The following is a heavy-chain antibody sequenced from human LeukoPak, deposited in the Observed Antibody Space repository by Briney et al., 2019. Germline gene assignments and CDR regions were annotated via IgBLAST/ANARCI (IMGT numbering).Heavy chain of an antibody. CDR1: GGSISSSSYY. J-gene: IGHJ5*02. CDR2: IYYSGST. Sequence: SETLSLTCTVSGGSISSSSYYWGWIRQPPGKGLEGIGSIYYSGSTYYNPSLKSRVTISVDTSKNQFSLKLSSVTAADTAVYYCARRLPWFDPWGQGTLVTVSS. CDR3: ARRLPWFDP. V-gene: IGHV4-39*01. D-gene: IGHD2-21*02.